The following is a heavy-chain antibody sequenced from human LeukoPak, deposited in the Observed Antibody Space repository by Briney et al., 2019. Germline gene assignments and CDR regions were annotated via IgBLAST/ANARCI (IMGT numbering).Heavy chain of an antibody. Sequence: SLRLSCAASGFTFDDYAMHWVRQAPGKGLEWVSGISWNSGSIGYADSVKGRFTISRDNAKNSLYLQMNSLRAEDTALYYCAKDIRGAVVAALDYWGQGTLVTVSS. CDR2: ISWNSGSI. CDR3: AKDIRGAVVAALDY. V-gene: IGHV3-9*01. CDR1: GFTFDDYA. J-gene: IGHJ4*02. D-gene: IGHD2-15*01.